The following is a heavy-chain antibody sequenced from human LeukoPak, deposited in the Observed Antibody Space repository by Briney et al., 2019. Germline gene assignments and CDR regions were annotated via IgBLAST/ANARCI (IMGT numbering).Heavy chain of an antibody. Sequence: GGSLRLSCAASGFTFSSYAMSWVRQAPGKGLEWVSAISGSGGSTYYADSVKGRFTISRHNSKNTLYLQMNSLRAEDTAVYYCARGYYYDSSGYYYGVAFDIWGQGTMVTVSS. V-gene: IGHV3-23*01. CDR2: ISGSGGST. CDR1: GFTFSSYA. D-gene: IGHD3-22*01. J-gene: IGHJ3*02. CDR3: ARGYYYDSSGYYYGVAFDI.